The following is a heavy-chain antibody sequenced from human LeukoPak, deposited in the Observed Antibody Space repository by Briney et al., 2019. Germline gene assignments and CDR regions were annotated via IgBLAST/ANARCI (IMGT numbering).Heavy chain of an antibody. CDR3: AKDQWLRLVGDAFDI. J-gene: IGHJ3*02. CDR1: GFTFSSYG. Sequence: GGSLRLSCAASGFTFSSYGMHWVRQAPGKGLEWVACIRNDESKKYYADSVKGRFTISRDNSKKMLYLQMNSLRAEDTAVYCCAKDQWLRLVGDAFDIWGQGTMVTVSS. D-gene: IGHD5-12*01. V-gene: IGHV3-30*02. CDR2: IRNDESKK.